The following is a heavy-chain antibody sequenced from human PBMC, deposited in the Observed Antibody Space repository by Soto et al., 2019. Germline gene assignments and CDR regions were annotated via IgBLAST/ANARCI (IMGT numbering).Heavy chain of an antibody. CDR2: ISSSGSTI. J-gene: IGHJ3*02. CDR3: ARMYISSSKLGGGAFDI. CDR1: GFTFSSYE. Sequence: EVQLVESGGGLVQPGGSLRLSCAASGFTFSSYEMNWVRQAPGKGLEWVSYISSSGSTIYYADSVKGRFTISRDNAKNALYLQMNSLRAEDTAVYYCARMYISSSKLGGGAFDIWGQGTMVTVSS. V-gene: IGHV3-48*03. D-gene: IGHD6-6*01.